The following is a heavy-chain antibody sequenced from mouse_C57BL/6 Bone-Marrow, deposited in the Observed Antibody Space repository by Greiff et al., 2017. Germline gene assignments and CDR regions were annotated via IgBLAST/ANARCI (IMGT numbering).Heavy chain of an antibody. CDR2: IDPEDGET. CDR1: GFNIKDYY. V-gene: IGHV14-2*01. Sequence: VQLKESGAELVKPGASVKLSCTASGFNIKDYYIHWVKQRTEQGLEWIGRIDPEDGETKYAPKFQDKATITAATSSNTAYLQLSSLTSEDTAVYYCTRSLIYYGTNYWGQGTTLTVSA. CDR3: TRSLIYYGTNY. D-gene: IGHD1-1*01. J-gene: IGHJ2*01.